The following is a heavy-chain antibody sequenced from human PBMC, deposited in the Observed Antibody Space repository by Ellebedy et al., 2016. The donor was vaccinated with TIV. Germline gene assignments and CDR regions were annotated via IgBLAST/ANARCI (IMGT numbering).Heavy chain of an antibody. CDR2: NHHSGST. V-gene: IGHV4-4*02. J-gene: IGHJ3*02. D-gene: IGHD6-13*01. CDR3: ARDWIVAAGTEAFDI. CDR1: GGSISSSYW. Sequence: GSLRLXXAVSGGSISSSYWWCFVRPPPEEGLWGIGENHHSGSTNYNPSLKSRVTISVDKSKNQFSLRLSSVTAADTAVYYCARDWIVAAGTEAFDIWGQGTMVTVSS.